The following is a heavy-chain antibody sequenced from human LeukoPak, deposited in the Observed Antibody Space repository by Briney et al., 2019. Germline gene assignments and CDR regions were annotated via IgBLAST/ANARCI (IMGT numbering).Heavy chain of an antibody. V-gene: IGHV4-59*01. D-gene: IGHD3-22*01. Sequence: KASETLSLTCTVSGGSISSYYWSWIRQPPGKGREWMGYIYYSGSTNYNPSLKSRVTISVDTSKNQFSLKLSSVTAADTAVYYCARNYDSSGYYFWFDPWGQGTLVTVSS. CDR2: IYYSGST. CDR3: ARNYDSSGYYFWFDP. CDR1: GGSISSYY. J-gene: IGHJ5*02.